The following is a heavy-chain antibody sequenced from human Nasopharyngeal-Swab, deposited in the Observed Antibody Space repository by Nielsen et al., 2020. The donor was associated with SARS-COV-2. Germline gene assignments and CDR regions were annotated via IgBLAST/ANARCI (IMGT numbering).Heavy chain of an antibody. CDR3: ARVLWFGEEGDYYYYMDV. Sequence: SQTLSFTCAISGDSVSSNSAAWNWIRQSPSRGLEWLGRTYYRSKWYNDYAVSVKSRITINPDTSKNQFSLQLNSVTPEDTAVYYCARVLWFGEEGDYYYYMDVWGKGTTVTVSS. D-gene: IGHD3-10*01. J-gene: IGHJ6*03. CDR2: TYYRSKWYN. V-gene: IGHV6-1*01. CDR1: GDSVSSNSAA.